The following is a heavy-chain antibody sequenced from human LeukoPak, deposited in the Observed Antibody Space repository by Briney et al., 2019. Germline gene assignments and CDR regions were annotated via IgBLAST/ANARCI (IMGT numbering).Heavy chain of an antibody. V-gene: IGHV1-69*06. CDR2: IIPIFGTA. Sequence: SVKVSCKASGGTFSSYAISWVRQALGQGLEWMGGIIPIFGTANYAQKFQGRVTITADKSTSTAYMELSSLRSEDTAVYYCAHYCSGGSCPDGDDAFDIWGQGTMVTVSS. CDR1: GGTFSSYA. CDR3: AHYCSGGSCPDGDDAFDI. D-gene: IGHD2-15*01. J-gene: IGHJ3*02.